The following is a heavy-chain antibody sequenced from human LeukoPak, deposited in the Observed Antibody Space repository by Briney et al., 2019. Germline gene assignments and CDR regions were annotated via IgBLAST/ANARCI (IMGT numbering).Heavy chain of an antibody. V-gene: IGHV3-23*01. J-gene: IGHJ3*02. CDR3: AKVLDIVATIKTAFDI. D-gene: IGHD5-12*01. CDR2: ISGSGGST. Sequence: PGGSLRLSCAASGFTFSSYAMSWVRQAPGKGLEWVSAISGSGGSTYYADSVKGQFTISRDNSKNTLYLQMNSLRAEDTAVYYCAKVLDIVATIKTAFDIWGQGTMVTVSS. CDR1: GFTFSSYA.